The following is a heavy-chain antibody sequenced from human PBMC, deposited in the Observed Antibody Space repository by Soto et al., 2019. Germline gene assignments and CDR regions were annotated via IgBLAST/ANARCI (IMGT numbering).Heavy chain of an antibody. V-gene: IGHV4-59*08. CDR1: GGSISSYY. D-gene: IGHD2-15*01. Sequence: PSETLSLTCTVSGGSISSYYWSRIRQPPGKGLEWIGYIYYSGSTNYNPSLKSRVTISVDTSKNQFSLKLSSVTAADTAVYYCARHPEVVAAILYFDYWGQGTLVTVSS. CDR3: ARHPEVVAAILYFDY. CDR2: IYYSGST. J-gene: IGHJ4*02.